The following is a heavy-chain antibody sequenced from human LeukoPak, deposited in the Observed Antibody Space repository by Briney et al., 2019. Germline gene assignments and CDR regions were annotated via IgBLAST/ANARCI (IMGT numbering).Heavy chain of an antibody. J-gene: IGHJ3*02. CDR2: ILYDGRNK. CDR3: VPHDAFNI. V-gene: IGHV3-30*02. CDR1: GFTFSSYS. Sequence: RPGGSLRLSCAASGFTFSSYSMNWVRQAPGKGLEWVAFILYDGRNKYYTDSVKGRFTISRDNSKNTLYLQMNSLRAQDTAMYYCVPHDAFNIWRQGTMVTVSS.